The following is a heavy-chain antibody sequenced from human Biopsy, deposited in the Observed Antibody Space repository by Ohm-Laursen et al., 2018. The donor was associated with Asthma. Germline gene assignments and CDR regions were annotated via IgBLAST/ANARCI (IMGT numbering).Heavy chain of an antibody. Sequence: GASVKVSCKASGGTFSSNSINWVRQAPGQGLEWMGRIIPIFGPTNYAQKFQGRVTISADDSTSTAYMELSSLSSEGTALYYCARGPEYVRSSGALDYWGRGTLVTVSS. V-gene: IGHV1-69*13. CDR1: GGTFSSNS. CDR2: IIPIFGPT. J-gene: IGHJ4*02. CDR3: ARGPEYVRSSGALDY. D-gene: IGHD2-2*01.